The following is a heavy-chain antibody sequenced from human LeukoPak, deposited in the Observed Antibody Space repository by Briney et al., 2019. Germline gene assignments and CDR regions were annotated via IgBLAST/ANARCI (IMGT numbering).Heavy chain of an antibody. D-gene: IGHD3-16*02. CDR2: ISYDGSNK. J-gene: IGHJ4*02. CDR1: GFTFSSYG. CDR3: AKERGLSSLGELSILDY. Sequence: PGRSLRLSCAASGFTFSSYGMHWVRQAPGKGLEWVAVISYDGSNKYYADSVKGRFTISRDNSKNTLYLQMNSLRAEDTAVYYCAKERGLSSLGELSILDYWGQGTLVTVSS. V-gene: IGHV3-30*18.